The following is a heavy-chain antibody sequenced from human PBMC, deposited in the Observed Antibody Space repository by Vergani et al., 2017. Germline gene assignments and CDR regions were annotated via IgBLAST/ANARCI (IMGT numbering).Heavy chain of an antibody. V-gene: IGHV5-51*01. J-gene: IGHJ6*02. Sequence: EVQLVQSGVEVKKPGEYLKISCKGSGYRFTSYWIAWVRQMPGKGLEWMGIIFPTDSDTKYSPSFQGQVTMSVDQSISTAYLQWDSLKASDTAMYFCARTGNPYYYYGIDVWGQGTTVTVSS. CDR2: IFPTDSDT. CDR1: GYRFTSYW. CDR3: ARTGNPYYYYGIDV.